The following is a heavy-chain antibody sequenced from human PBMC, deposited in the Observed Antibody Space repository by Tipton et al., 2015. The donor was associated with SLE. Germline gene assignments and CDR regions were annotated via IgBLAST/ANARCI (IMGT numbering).Heavy chain of an antibody. V-gene: IGHV4-59*01. CDR2: VYYSGNT. CDR3: ASSPGVTLFRVVTYFDL. J-gene: IGHJ4*02. CDR1: GGSTTRFY. Sequence: TLSLTCSVSGGSTTRFYWSWIRQSPGKTMEWIGYVYYSGNTNYNPSLKSRVTISMDTSKNQVSLRLNSVTAADTAVYYCASSPGVTLFRVVTYFDLWGQGILVTVSS. D-gene: IGHD3-3*01.